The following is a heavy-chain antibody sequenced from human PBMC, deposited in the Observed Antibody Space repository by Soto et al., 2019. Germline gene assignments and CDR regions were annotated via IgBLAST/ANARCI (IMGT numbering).Heavy chain of an antibody. Sequence: ASVRVSCKASVSTFTGYYMPFIRQTPGHRLEQMRWINPNSGGTNYAQKFQGWVTMTRDTSISTAYMELSRLRSDDTAVYYCARDRVVTRYFDWSSYYYYYGMDVWGQGTTVTVSS. CDR2: INPNSGGT. J-gene: IGHJ6*02. CDR3: ARDRVVTRYFDWSSYYYYYGMDV. D-gene: IGHD3-9*01. V-gene: IGHV1-2*04. CDR1: VSTFTGYY.